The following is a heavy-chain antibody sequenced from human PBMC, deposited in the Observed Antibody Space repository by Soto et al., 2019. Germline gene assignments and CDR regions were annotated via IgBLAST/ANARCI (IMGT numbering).Heavy chain of an antibody. CDR2: IVYDGSNQ. J-gene: IGHJ5*02. Sequence: QVQVVESGGGVVQPGRSLRLSCAASGFSFSSYGMHWVRQAPGKGLEWVAVIVYDGSNQYYTDSVKGRFTISRDNSKNTLYLQMSSLRAEDTAVYYCAREASGSGSYYNNWFDPWGQGTLVTVSS. D-gene: IGHD3-10*01. V-gene: IGHV3-30*03. CDR1: GFSFSSYG. CDR3: AREASGSGSYYNNWFDP.